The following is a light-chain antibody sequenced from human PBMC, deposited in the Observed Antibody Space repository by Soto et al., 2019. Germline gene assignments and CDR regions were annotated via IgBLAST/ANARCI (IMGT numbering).Light chain of an antibody. CDR1: SSDVGGSKF. CDR2: EVN. Sequence: QSVLTQPRSVSGSPGQSVTISCTGTSSDVGGSKFVSWYQQHPGKAPKLMIYEVNKRPSGVPDRFSGSKSGNTASLTVSGLQAEDEADYYCSSYAGSSNVFGTGTKVTVL. V-gene: IGLV2-8*01. J-gene: IGLJ1*01. CDR3: SSYAGSSNV.